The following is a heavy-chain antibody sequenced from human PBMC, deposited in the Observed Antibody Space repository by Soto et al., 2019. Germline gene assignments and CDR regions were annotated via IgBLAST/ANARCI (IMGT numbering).Heavy chain of an antibody. CDR3: ARTTLFGAFDY. CDR2: IYYSGST. D-gene: IGHD3-10*01. J-gene: IGHJ4*02. CDR1: GGSISSGGYY. V-gene: IGHV4-31*03. Sequence: SETLSLTCTVSGGSISSGGYYWSWIRQNPGKGLEWIGYIYYSGSTYYNPSLKSRMTISVDTSKNEFSLNVTSVTAADMAVYFCARTTLFGAFDYWGQGTRVTVSS.